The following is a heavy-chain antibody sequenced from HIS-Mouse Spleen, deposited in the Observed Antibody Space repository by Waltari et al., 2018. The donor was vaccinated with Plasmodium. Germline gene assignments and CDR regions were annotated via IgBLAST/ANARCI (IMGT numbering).Heavy chain of an antibody. D-gene: IGHD2-21*02. J-gene: IGHJ4*02. CDR2: INHSGST. CDR1: GGSFRGYY. V-gene: IGHV4-34*01. Sequence: VQLQQWGAGLLKPSETLSLTCASYGGSFRGYYCHWIRQPPGKGLAWIGEINHSGSTNYNPSLKSRVTISVDTSKNQFSLKLSSVTAADTAVYYCARGRRIVVVTAPRGFFDYWGQGTLVTVSS. CDR3: ARGRRIVVVTAPRGFFDY.